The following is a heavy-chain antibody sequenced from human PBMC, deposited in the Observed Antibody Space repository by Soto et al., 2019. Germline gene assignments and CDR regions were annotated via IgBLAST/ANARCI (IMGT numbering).Heavy chain of an antibody. CDR2: IYYSGST. J-gene: IGHJ4*02. CDR3: ARHEEPLDSFGY. CDR1: GGSISSSSYY. D-gene: IGHD3-16*01. V-gene: IGHV4-39*01. Sequence: SETLSLTCTVSGGSISSSSYYWGWIRQPPGKGLEWIGSIYYSGSTYYNPSLKSRVTISVDTSKNQFSLKLSSVTAADTAVYYCARHEEPLDSFGYWGQGTLVTVSS.